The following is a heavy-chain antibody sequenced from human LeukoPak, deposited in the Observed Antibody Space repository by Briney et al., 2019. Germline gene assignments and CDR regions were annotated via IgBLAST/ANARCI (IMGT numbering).Heavy chain of an antibody. D-gene: IGHD2/OR15-2a*01. V-gene: IGHV4-39*07. CDR3: ARRSDRNNSPLRE. CDR2: IYYNGST. J-gene: IGHJ4*02. CDR1: GGSISSSSYY. Sequence: SETLSLTCTVSGGSISSSSYYWGWIRQPPGKGLEWIGSIYYNGSTYYNPSLKSRVTISVDTSKNQFSLKLSSVTAADTAVYYCARRSDRNNSPLREWGQGTLVTVSS.